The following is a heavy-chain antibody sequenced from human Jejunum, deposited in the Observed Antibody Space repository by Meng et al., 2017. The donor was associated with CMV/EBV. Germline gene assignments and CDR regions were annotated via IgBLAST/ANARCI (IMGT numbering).Heavy chain of an antibody. V-gene: IGHV6-1*01. D-gene: IGHD2-15*01. J-gene: IGHJ4*02. CDR3: ARDLSLRFDY. Sequence: AISGDSVSSHSVAWSWIRQSPSRGLEWLGRTYYRSKWFRDYGVSVKSRITINPDTSKNQFFLHLNSVTPEDTAVYYCARDLSLRFDYWGQGALVTVSS. CDR2: TYYRSKWFR. CDR1: GDSVSSHSVA.